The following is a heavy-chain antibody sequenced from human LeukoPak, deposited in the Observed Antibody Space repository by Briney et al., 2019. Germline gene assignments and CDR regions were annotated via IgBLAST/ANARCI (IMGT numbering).Heavy chain of an antibody. V-gene: IGHV4-59*06. Sequence: SETLSLTCTVSGGSISSYYWSWIRQPPGKGLEWIGYIYYSGSTYYNPSLKSRVTISVDTSKNQFSLKLSSVTAADTAVYYCARDRGTKGFWFDPWGQGTLVTVSS. CDR3: ARDRGTKGFWFDP. CDR1: GGSISSYY. CDR2: IYYSGST. D-gene: IGHD3-10*01. J-gene: IGHJ5*02.